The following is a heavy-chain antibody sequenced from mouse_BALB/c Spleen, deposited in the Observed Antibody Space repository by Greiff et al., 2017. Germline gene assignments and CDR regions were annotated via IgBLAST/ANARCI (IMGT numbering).Heavy chain of an antibody. V-gene: IGHV5-4*02. D-gene: IGHD2-3*01. J-gene: IGHJ1*01. CDR1: GFTFSDYY. Sequence: DVKLVESGGGLVKPGGSLKLSCAASGFTFSDYYMYWVRQTPEKRLEWVATISDGGSYTYYPDSVKGRFTISRDNAKNNLYLQMSSLKSEDTAMYYCARVDGYLYWYFDVWGAGTTVTVSS. CDR3: ARVDGYLYWYFDV. CDR2: ISDGGSYT.